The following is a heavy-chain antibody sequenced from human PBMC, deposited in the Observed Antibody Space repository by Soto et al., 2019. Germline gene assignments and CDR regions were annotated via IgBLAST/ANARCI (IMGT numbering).Heavy chain of an antibody. CDR3: AGVEMVTGPFDY. CDR2: IYYSGST. V-gene: IGHV4-59*01. J-gene: IGHJ4*02. Sequence: PSETLSLTCTVSGGSISSYYWSWIRQPPGKGLEWIGYIYYSGSTNYNPSLKSRVTISVDTSKNQFSLKLSTVTAADTAVYYCAGVEMVTGPFDYWGQGTQGTVP. D-gene: IGHD2-21*02. CDR1: GGSISSYY.